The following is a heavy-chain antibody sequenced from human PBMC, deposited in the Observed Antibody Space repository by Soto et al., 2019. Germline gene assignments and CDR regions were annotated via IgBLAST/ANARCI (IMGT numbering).Heavy chain of an antibody. V-gene: IGHV3-23*01. Sequence: EVQLLESGGGLVQPGGSLRLSCEASGLTFSSNAMSWVRQAPGKGRGWVSAISGSGGSTYYADSVKGRFTISRDNSKNTLYLQMNSLRAEDTAVYYCAKDWYSSSWYYLLDYYYGMDVWGQGTTVTVSS. CDR3: AKDWYSSSWYYLLDYYYGMDV. CDR1: GLTFSSNA. J-gene: IGHJ6*02. CDR2: ISGSGGST. D-gene: IGHD6-13*01.